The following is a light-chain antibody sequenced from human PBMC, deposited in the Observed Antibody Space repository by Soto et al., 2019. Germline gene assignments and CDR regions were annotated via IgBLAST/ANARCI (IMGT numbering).Light chain of an antibody. CDR3: QQRADWPWT. J-gene: IGKJ1*01. V-gene: IGKV3-11*01. Sequence: EIVLTQSPATLSLSPGERATLSCRASQSVSPYLAWYQQKPGQSPRLLIYDASNRATGIPARFSGSGSGADLTLTISSLEPEDFAVYYCQQRADWPWTFGQGTKVDI. CDR1: QSVSPY. CDR2: DAS.